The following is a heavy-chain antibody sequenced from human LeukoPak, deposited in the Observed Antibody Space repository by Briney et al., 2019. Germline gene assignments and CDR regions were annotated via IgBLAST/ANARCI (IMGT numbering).Heavy chain of an antibody. CDR2: IIPIFGTA. D-gene: IGHD6-19*01. Sequence: ASVKVSCKASGGTFSSYAISWVRQAPGQGLEWMGSIIPIFGTANYAQKFQGRVTITTDESTSTAYMELSSLRSEDTAVYYCALAVAGTTDWFDPWGQGTLVTVSS. V-gene: IGHV1-69*05. CDR3: ALAVAGTTDWFDP. CDR1: GGTFSSYA. J-gene: IGHJ5*02.